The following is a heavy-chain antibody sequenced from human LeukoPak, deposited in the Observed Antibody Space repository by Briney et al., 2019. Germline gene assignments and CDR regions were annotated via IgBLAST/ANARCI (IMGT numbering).Heavy chain of an antibody. J-gene: IGHJ6*04. V-gene: IGHV3-21*01. CDR2: ISSISSYI. D-gene: IGHD2-15*01. Sequence: PLGSPLLSRAASGFTFTSYSMNWVLQAPGKGLEWVSSISSISSYIYYADSVKGRFTNSRDNAKNSLYLQMNSLRAEDAAVYYCARDEGYCSGGSCQYGMDVWGESPADPVSS. CDR1: GFTFTSYS. CDR3: ARDEGYCSGGSCQYGMDV.